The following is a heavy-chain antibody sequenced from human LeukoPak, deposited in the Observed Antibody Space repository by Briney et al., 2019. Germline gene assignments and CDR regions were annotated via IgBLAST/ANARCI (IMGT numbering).Heavy chain of an antibody. J-gene: IGHJ5*02. CDR1: GYTFTSYG. V-gene: IGHV1-18*01. Sequence: GASVKVSCKASGYTFTSYGISWVRQAPGQGLEWRGWISAYNGNTNYAQKLQDRVTMTTDTSTSTAYMELRSLRSDDTAVYYCARAALSPIYFDWLTVVHNWFDPWGQGTLVTVSS. CDR3: ARAALSPIYFDWLTVVHNWFDP. CDR2: ISAYNGNT. D-gene: IGHD3-9*01.